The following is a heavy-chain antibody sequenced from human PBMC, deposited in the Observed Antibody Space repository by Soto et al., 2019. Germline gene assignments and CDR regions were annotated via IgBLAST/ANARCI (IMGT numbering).Heavy chain of an antibody. D-gene: IGHD3-3*01. J-gene: IGHJ4*02. V-gene: IGHV1-18*01. Sequence: ASVKLSCKASGYTFTSYGISWVRQAPGQGLEWMGWISAYNGNTNYAQKLQGRVTMTTDTSTSTAYMELRSLRSDDTAVYYCARLWRVGYYPYFDYWAREPWSPSPQ. CDR3: ARLWRVGYYPYFDY. CDR1: GYTFTSYG. CDR2: ISAYNGNT.